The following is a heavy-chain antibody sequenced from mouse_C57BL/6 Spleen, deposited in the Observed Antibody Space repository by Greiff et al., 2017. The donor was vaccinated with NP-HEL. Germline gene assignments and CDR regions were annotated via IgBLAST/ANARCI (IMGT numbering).Heavy chain of an antibody. V-gene: IGHV1-15*01. J-gene: IGHJ3*01. CDR3: PYGSSYGFAY. Sequence: QVQLQQSGAELVRPGASVTLSCKASGYTFTDYEMHWVKQTPVHGLEWIGAIDPETGGTAYNQKFKGKAILTADKSSSTAYMELRSLTSEDSAVYYCPYGSSYGFAYWGHGTLVTVSA. CDR2: IDPETGGT. D-gene: IGHD1-1*01. CDR1: GYTFTDYE.